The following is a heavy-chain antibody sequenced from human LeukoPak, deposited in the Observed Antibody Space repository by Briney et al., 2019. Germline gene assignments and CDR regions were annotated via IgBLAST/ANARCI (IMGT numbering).Heavy chain of an antibody. D-gene: IGHD3-22*01. CDR1: GGSISSSSYY. CDR2: IYYSGST. Sequence: SETLSLTCTVSGGSISSSSYYWGWIRQPPGKGLEWIGSIYYSGSTYYNPSLKSRVTISVDTSKNQFSLKLSSVTHADTVVYYCARHVFDYDSSGYYYAEDWGQGTLVTVSS. CDR3: ARHVFDYDSSGYYYAED. V-gene: IGHV4-39*01. J-gene: IGHJ4*02.